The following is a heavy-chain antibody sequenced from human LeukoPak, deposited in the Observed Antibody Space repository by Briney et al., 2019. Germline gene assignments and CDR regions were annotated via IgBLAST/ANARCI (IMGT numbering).Heavy chain of an antibody. Sequence: PSESLSLTCTVSGGSISSYYWSWVRQPAGKGLEWIGRFYIRGSTNYNPSLKSRVTISVDTSKNQFSLNLNSVTAADTAVYYCAREGVPANMPGAWFDPWARESWSPSPQ. D-gene: IGHD2-2*01. V-gene: IGHV4-4*07. CDR2: FYIRGST. J-gene: IGHJ5*02. CDR1: GGSISSYY. CDR3: AREGVPANMPGAWFDP.